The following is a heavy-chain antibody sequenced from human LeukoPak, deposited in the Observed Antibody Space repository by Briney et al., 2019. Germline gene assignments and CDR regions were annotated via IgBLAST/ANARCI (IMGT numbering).Heavy chain of an antibody. CDR2: ISSSSSYI. CDR1: GFTFSSYS. D-gene: IGHD5-24*01. J-gene: IGHJ4*02. Sequence: GGSLRLSCAASGFTFSSYSMNWVRQAPGKGLEWVSSISSSSSYIYYADSVKGRFTISRDPPKNSLYLQMHSLRAEDTAVYYCARERDGYNPLDSWGQGTLVTVSS. V-gene: IGHV3-21*06. CDR3: ARERDGYNPLDS.